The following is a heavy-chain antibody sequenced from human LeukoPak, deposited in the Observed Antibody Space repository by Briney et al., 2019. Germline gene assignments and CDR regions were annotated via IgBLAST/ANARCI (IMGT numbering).Heavy chain of an antibody. D-gene: IGHD4-17*01. Sequence: SVKVSCKASGGTFSSYAISWVRQAPGQGLEWLGRIIPIFGTANYAQKFQGRVTITTDESTSTAYMELSSLRSEDTAVYYCARDYDYGDYVRFDYWGQGTLVTVSS. CDR2: IIPIFGTA. J-gene: IGHJ4*02. V-gene: IGHV1-69*05. CDR1: GGTFSSYA. CDR3: ARDYDYGDYVRFDY.